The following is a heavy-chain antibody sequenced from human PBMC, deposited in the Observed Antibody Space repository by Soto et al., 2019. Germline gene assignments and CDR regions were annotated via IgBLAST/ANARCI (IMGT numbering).Heavy chain of an antibody. J-gene: IGHJ5*02. V-gene: IGHV3-43*01. CDR2: ISWDGGST. CDR1: GFTFDDYT. D-gene: IGHD4-17*01. CDR3: AKDASSDYGNYAYVNWFDP. Sequence: PGGSLRLSCAASGFTFDDYTMHWVRQAPGKGLEWVSLISWDGGSTYYADSVKGRFTISRDNSKNSLYLQMNSLRTEDTALYYCAKDASSDYGNYAYVNWFDPWGQGTLVTVS.